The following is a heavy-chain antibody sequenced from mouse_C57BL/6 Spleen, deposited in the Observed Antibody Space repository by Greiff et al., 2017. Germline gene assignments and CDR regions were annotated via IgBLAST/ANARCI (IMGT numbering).Heavy chain of an antibody. Sequence: EVKLMESGGGLVKPGGSLKLSCAASGFTFSDYGMHWVRQAPEKGLEWVAYISSGSSTIYYADTVKGRFTISRDNAKNTLFLHMTSLRSEDTAMYYCARPLRSSYAMDYWGQGTSVTVSS. V-gene: IGHV5-17*01. D-gene: IGHD1-1*01. J-gene: IGHJ4*01. CDR1: GFTFSDYG. CDR3: ARPLRSSYAMDY. CDR2: ISSGSSTI.